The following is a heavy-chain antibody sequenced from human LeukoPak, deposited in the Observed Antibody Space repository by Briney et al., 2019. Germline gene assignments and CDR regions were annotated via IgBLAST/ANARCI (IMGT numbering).Heavy chain of an antibody. CDR1: GFTVSSNY. CDR3: ARSPLRMVREAYSDY. J-gene: IGHJ4*02. CDR2: IYSGGST. V-gene: IGHV3-53*01. D-gene: IGHD3-10*01. Sequence: PGGSLRLSCAASGFTVSSNYMSWVRQAPGKGLEWVSVIYSGGSTYYADSVKGRFTISRDNSKNTLYLQMNSLRAEDTAVYYCARSPLRMVREAYSDYWGQGTLVTVSS.